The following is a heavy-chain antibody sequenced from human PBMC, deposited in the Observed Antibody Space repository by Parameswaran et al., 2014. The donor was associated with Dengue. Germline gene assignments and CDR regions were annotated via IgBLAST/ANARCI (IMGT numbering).Heavy chain of an antibody. V-gene: IGHV1-8*01. CDR2: MNPNSGNT. Sequence: WVRQAPGQGLEWMGWMNPNSGNTGYAQKFQGRVTMTRNTSISTAYMELSSLRSEDTAVYYCARRRSGYDYYGMDVWGQGTTDTVSS. D-gene: IGHD2-15*01. J-gene: IGHJ6*02. CDR3: ARRRSGYDYYGMDV.